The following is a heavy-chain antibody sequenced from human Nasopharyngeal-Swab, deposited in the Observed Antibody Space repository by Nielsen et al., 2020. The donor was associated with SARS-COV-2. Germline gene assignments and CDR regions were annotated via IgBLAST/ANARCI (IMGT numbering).Heavy chain of an antibody. CDR3: AKAPYLRGLDV. D-gene: IGHD2-21*01. CDR2: ITGSGAST. J-gene: IGHJ6*02. CDR1: GISFSTYA. V-gene: IGHV3-23*01. Sequence: GESLKISCVASGISFSTYAMTWVRQAPGKGLEWVSAITGSGASTYYADSVKGRFTISRDKSQNTVYLQTNSLRVEDTAVYYCAKAPYLRGLDVWGQGTTVTVSS.